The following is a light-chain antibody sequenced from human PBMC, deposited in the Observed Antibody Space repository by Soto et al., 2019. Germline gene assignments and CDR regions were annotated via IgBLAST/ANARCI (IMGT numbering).Light chain of an antibody. Sequence: QSALTQPASVSGSPGQSITISCTGTSSDVGDYNYVSWYQQHPGKAPKLMIYEVSNRPSGVSNRFSGSKSGNTASLTISGLQAEDEADYYCSSYTSSSTAWVFGGGTKLTVL. CDR3: SSYTSSSTAWV. V-gene: IGLV2-14*01. J-gene: IGLJ3*02. CDR2: EVS. CDR1: SSDVGDYNY.